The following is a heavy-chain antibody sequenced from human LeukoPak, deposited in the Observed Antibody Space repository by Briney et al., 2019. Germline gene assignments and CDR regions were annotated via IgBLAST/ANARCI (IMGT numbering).Heavy chain of an antibody. CDR2: ISSSGSTI. J-gene: IGHJ4*02. V-gene: IGHV3-48*03. CDR1: GFTFSSYE. Sequence: GGSLRLSCAASGFTFSSYEMTWVRQAPGKGLEWVSYISSSGSTIYYADSVKGRFTISRDNAKNSLYLQMNSLRAEDTAVYYCARDQDRFDYWGQGTLVTVSS. CDR3: ARDQDRFDY.